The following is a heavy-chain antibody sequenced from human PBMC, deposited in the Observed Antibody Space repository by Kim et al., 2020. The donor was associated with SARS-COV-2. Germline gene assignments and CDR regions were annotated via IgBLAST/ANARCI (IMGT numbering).Heavy chain of an antibody. Sequence: GGSLRLSCAASGFTFSNCGMHWVRQAPGKGLEWVAVIWYDGTNKYYADSVKGRFTISRDNSKNTLYLQMNSLRAEDTAVYYCARESPVDTAMGDFDYWGQGSLVTVSS. J-gene: IGHJ4*02. CDR2: IWYDGTNK. D-gene: IGHD5-18*01. CDR1: GFTFSNCG. CDR3: ARESPVDTAMGDFDY. V-gene: IGHV3-33*01.